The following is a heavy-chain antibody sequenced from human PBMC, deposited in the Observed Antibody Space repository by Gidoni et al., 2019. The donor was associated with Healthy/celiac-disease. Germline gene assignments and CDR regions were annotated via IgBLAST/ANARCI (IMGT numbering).Heavy chain of an antibody. D-gene: IGHD3-22*01. CDR3: AIRIYYYDGWANGPNRAFDS. Sequence: QLQLQESCPGLVKPSETLSPTCTVSGVSISSSSYYCGCIRQPQGKWLAWIGSTYYSGSTYSNPSLKSRVTSSGDTSKNQFSLKLSSVTAEDTSVYYCAIRIYYYDGWANGPNRAFDSWGQGTLVNVSS. CDR2: TYYSGST. J-gene: IGHJ4*02. V-gene: IGHV4-39*01. CDR1: GVSISSSSYY.